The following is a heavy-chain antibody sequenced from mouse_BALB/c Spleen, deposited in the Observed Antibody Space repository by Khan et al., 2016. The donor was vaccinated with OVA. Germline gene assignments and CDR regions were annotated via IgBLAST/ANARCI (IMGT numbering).Heavy chain of an antibody. CDR3: ARAGRWFDY. D-gene: IGHD3-3*01. V-gene: IGHV3-6*02. Sequence: EVQLQESGPGLVKPSQSLSLTCSVTGYSITSGYYRNWIRQFPGNKLEWMGYISYGGNNNYNPSFKTRISFTRDTSKNQFFLKLNSVTPEDTAAXFCARAGRWFDYWGQGTLVTVSA. CDR1: GYSITSGYY. CDR2: ISYGGNN. J-gene: IGHJ3*01.